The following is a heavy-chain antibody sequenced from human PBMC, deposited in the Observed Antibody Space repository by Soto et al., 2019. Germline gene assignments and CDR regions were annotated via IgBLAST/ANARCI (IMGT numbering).Heavy chain of an antibody. D-gene: IGHD6-13*01. Sequence: LSLTCTVSGASITSTSYYWGWIRQPSGKGLEWIGCIHYSGSTYYNPSLRSRVTASVDTSKNQFSLKVSSVTAADTAVYYCARRLFSSTWPSYFDYWGEGTLVTVSS. CDR2: IHYSGST. J-gene: IGHJ4*02. CDR1: GASITSTSYY. CDR3: ARRLFSSTWPSYFDY. V-gene: IGHV4-39*01.